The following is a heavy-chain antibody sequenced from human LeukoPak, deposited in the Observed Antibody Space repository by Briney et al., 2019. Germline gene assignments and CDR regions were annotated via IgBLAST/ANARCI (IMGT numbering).Heavy chain of an antibody. Sequence: QPGGSLRLSCAASGFTFSDYSMNWVRQAPGKGLEWSSYIGIDSGNTNYADSVKGRFTISGDKAKNSLYLQMNSLRVEDTAVYYCARDYKYAFDNWGQGTLVTVSS. CDR3: ARDYKYAFDN. J-gene: IGHJ4*02. D-gene: IGHD5-24*01. CDR2: IGIDSGNT. V-gene: IGHV3-48*01. CDR1: GFTFSDYS.